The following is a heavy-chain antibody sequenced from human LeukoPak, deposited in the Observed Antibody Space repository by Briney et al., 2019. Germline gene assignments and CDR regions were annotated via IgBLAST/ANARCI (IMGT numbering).Heavy chain of an antibody. Sequence: GGSLRLSCTTSGFSFRNTWMSWVRQAPGRGLEWVANIKQDEREIYYGDSVKGRFTISRDNARRILYLLMNNLRVGDTAIYYCARLNWDDGEVSGFDQWGQGILVTVSS. D-gene: IGHD1-26*01. V-gene: IGHV3-7*01. J-gene: IGHJ5*02. CDR2: IKQDEREI. CDR3: ARLNWDDGEVSGFDQ. CDR1: GFSFRNTW.